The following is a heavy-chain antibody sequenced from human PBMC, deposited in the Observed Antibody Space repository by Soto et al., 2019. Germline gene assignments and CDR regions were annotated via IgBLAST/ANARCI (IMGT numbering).Heavy chain of an antibody. D-gene: IGHD4-17*01. V-gene: IGHV3-33*01. J-gene: IGHJ4*02. CDR1: GITFSSYG. Sequence: QVQLVESGGGVVQPGMSLRLSCAASGITFSSYGMNWVRQAPDKGLEWVAVIWYDGSEKYYADSVKGRFTISRDNSKNTLFLQMNSLRAEDTAVYYCATLGTTMTAVDYWGQGILVTVSS. CDR2: IWYDGSEK. CDR3: ATLGTTMTAVDY.